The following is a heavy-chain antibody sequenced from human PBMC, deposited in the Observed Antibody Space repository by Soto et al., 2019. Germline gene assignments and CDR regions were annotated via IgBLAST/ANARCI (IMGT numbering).Heavy chain of an antibody. CDR3: ARTGLTIAAHNKWPTRGP. V-gene: IGHV1-18*01. CDR2: ISAYNGNT. Sequence: QVQLVQSGAEVKKPGASVKVSCTASGYTFTSYGISWVRQAPGQGLEWMGWISAYNGNTNYAQKLQGRVTMTTDTSTSTAYMELRSLRSDDTAVYYCARTGLTIAAHNKWPTRGPWGQGTLVTVSS. CDR1: GYTFTSYG. D-gene: IGHD6-13*01. J-gene: IGHJ5*02.